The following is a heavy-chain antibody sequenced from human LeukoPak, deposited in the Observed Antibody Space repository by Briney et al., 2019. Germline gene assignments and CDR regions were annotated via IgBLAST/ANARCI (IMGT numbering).Heavy chain of an antibody. V-gene: IGHV3-21*05. J-gene: IGHJ5*02. CDR2: ISSSSSLI. D-gene: IGHD4-23*01. CDR3: ARGGSGNSNWFDP. CDR1: GFTFSNAW. Sequence: GGSLRLSCAASGFTFSNAWMNWVRQAPGRGLEWVSYISSSSSLIHYADSVKGRFTISRDNAKNSLDLQMNSLRVEDTALYYCARGGSGNSNWFDPWGQGTLVTVSS.